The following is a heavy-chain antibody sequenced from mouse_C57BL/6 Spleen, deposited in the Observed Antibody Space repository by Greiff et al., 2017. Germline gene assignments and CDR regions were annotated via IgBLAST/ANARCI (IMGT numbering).Heavy chain of an antibody. D-gene: IGHD2-5*01. CDR2: IDPSDSYT. CDR1: GYTLTSYW. Sequence: VQLQQPGAELVMPGASVKLSCKASGYTLTSYWMHWVKQRPGQGLEWIGEIDPSDSYTNYNQKFKGKSTLTVDKSSSTAYMQLSSLTSEDSAVYYCARYDSNYGAMDYWGQGTSVTVSS. CDR3: ARYDSNYGAMDY. V-gene: IGHV1-69*01. J-gene: IGHJ4*01.